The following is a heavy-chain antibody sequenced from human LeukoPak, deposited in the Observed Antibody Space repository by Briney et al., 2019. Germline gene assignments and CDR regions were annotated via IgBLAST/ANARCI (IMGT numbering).Heavy chain of an antibody. CDR2: INPNSGGT. D-gene: IGHD3-10*01. CDR3: AREYGSGMDYFDP. CDR1: GYTFTGYY. V-gene: IGHV1-2*02. Sequence: ASVKVSCKASGYTFTGYYMHWVRQAPGQGLEWMGWINPNSGGTNYAQKFQGRVTMTRDTSISTAYMELSRLRSDDTAVYYCAREYGSGMDYFDPWGQGTLVTVSS. J-gene: IGHJ5*02.